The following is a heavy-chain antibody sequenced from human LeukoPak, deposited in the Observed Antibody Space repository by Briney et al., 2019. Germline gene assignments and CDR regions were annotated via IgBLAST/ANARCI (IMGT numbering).Heavy chain of an antibody. D-gene: IGHD3-22*01. Sequence: ASVKVSCKASGYTFTGYYMHWVRQAPGQGLEWMGWINPNSGGTNYAQKIQGRVTMTRDTSISTAYMELSRLRSDDTAVYYCARATAQHYYDSSGLCFDYWGQGTLVTVSS. V-gene: IGHV1-2*02. CDR2: INPNSGGT. CDR3: ARATAQHYYDSSGLCFDY. CDR1: GYTFTGYY. J-gene: IGHJ4*02.